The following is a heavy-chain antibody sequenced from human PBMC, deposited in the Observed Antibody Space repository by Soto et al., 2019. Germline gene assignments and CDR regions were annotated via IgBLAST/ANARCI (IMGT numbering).Heavy chain of an antibody. J-gene: IGHJ4*02. CDR1: GGSISSGDYY. V-gene: IGHV4-30-4*01. Sequence: SETLSLTCTVSGGSISSGDYYWSWIRQPPGRGLEWIGYIYYSGSTYYNPSLKSRVTISVDTSKNQFSLKLSSVTAADTAVYYCARKRGITATGFDYWGQGSLVTVSS. CDR2: IYYSGST. D-gene: IGHD1-20*01. CDR3: ARKRGITATGFDY.